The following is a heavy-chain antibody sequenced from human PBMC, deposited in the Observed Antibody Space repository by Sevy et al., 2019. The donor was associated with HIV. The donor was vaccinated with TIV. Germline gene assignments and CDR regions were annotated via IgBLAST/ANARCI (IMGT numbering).Heavy chain of an antibody. V-gene: IGHV7-4-1*02. CDR1: GYSFTSYA. CDR2: INTNTGNP. J-gene: IGHJ6*02. CDR3: ARDWGSRNTYYYYYGMDV. D-gene: IGHD7-27*01. Sequence: ASVKVSCKASGYSFTSYAMNWVRQAPGQGLEWMGWINTNTGNPTYAQGFTGRFVFSLDTSVSTAYLQISSLKAEDTAVYYCARDWGSRNTYYYYYGMDVWGQGTTVTVSS.